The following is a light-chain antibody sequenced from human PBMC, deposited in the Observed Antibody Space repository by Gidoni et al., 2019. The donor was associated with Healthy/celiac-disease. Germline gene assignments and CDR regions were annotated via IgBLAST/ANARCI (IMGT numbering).Light chain of an antibody. J-gene: IGKJ4*01. V-gene: IGKV1-39*01. CDR2: AAS. CDR3: QQRYSTPLT. CDR1: QSISSY. Sequence: DIQRTQSPSSLSSSVGERVTIACGASQSISSYLTWYQQKPGKAPKLLIYAASSLPSGVPSRFSGSGSGTDFTLTISSLQPEDFAAYYCQQRYSTPLTFGGGTKVEIK.